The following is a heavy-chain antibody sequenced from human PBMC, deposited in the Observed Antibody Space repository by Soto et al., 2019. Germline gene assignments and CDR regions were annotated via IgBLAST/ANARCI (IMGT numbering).Heavy chain of an antibody. CDR1: GHTLTELS. CDR2: FDPEDGET. CDR3: XAGGTRWLHSPFDY. Sequence: QVQLLQSGAEVKKPGASVKVSCKVSGHTLTELSMHWVRQAPGRGLEWMGGFDPEDGETIFAQKFQGRVTMTEDTSTDSTYMELTSLRSEDTXXXXCXAGGTRWLHSPFDYWGQGTLVTISS. V-gene: IGHV1-24*01. J-gene: IGHJ4*02. D-gene: IGHD1-1*01.